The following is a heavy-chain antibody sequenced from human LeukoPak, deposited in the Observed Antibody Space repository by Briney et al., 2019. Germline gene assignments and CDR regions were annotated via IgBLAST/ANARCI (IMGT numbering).Heavy chain of an antibody. CDR3: ARVPGVIAAAASYYYYGMDV. Sequence: PGRSLRLSCAASGFTFSSYGMPRVRQAPGKGLERVAVISYDGSNKYYADSVNGRFTIYRDNSKNTLYLQMNSLRAEDTAVYYCARVPGVIAAAASYYYYGMDVWGQGTTVTVSS. CDR1: GFTFSSYG. CDR2: ISYDGSNK. D-gene: IGHD6-13*01. V-gene: IGHV3-30*03. J-gene: IGHJ6*02.